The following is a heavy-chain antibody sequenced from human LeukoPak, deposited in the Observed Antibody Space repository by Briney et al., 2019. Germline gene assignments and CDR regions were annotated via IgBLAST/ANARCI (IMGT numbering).Heavy chain of an antibody. Sequence: SETLSLTCTVSGGSMSSSTYYWGWIRQPPGTGLEWIGSIYYIGTTYYNPSLRSRVLISVDTSKNQFSLKLSSVTAADTAVYYCARQSDCRGGRCYPNYYYYYMDVWGKGTTVTFSS. D-gene: IGHD2-15*01. CDR3: ARQSDCRGGRCYPNYYYYYMDV. J-gene: IGHJ6*03. CDR1: GGSMSSSTYY. CDR2: IYYIGTT. V-gene: IGHV4-39*01.